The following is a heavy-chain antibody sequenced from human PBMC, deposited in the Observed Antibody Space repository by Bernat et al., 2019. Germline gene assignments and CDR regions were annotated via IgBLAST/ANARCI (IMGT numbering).Heavy chain of an antibody. CDR1: GYTFTSYA. CDR2: INAGNGNT. J-gene: IGHJ4*02. CDR3: ARMLWFGEVLGLDY. Sequence: QVQLVQSGAEEKKPGASVKVSCKASGYTFTSYAMHWVRQAPGQRLEWMGWINAGNGNTKYSQKFQGRVTITRDTSASTAYMELSSLRSEDTAVYYCARMLWFGEVLGLDYWGQGSLFTVCS. V-gene: IGHV1-3*05. D-gene: IGHD3-10*01.